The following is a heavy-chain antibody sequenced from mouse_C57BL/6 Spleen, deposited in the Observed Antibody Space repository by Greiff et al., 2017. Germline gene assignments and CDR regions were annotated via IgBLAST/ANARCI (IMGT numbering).Heavy chain of an antibody. CDR3: ARRDYGSSGFAD. Sequence: VQLQQSGPELVKPGASLKISCKASGYAFSSSWMNWVKQRPGKGLEWIGRIYPGDGDTNYNGKFKGKATLTADKSSSTAYMQLSSLTSEDSAVYFCARRDYGSSGFADWGQGTLVTVSA. D-gene: IGHD1-1*01. J-gene: IGHJ3*01. V-gene: IGHV1-82*01. CDR2: IYPGDGDT. CDR1: GYAFSSSW.